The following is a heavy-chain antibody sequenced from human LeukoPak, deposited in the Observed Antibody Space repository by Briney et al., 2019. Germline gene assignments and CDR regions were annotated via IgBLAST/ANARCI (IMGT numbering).Heavy chain of an antibody. D-gene: IGHD3-3*01. Sequence: SETLSLTCAVYGGSFSGYYWSWIRQPPGKGLEWIGEINHSGSTNYNPSLKSRVTISVDTPKNQFSPKLSSVTAADRAVYYCGRTFGWFDPWGQGTLVTVSS. CDR2: INHSGST. V-gene: IGHV4-34*01. CDR3: GRTFGWFDP. J-gene: IGHJ5*02. CDR1: GGSFSGYY.